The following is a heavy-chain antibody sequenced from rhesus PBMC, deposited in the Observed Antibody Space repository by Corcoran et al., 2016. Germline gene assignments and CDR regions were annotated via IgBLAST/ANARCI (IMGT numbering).Heavy chain of an antibody. Sequence: QVQLQESGPGLVKPSETLPVTCAVSGGSISSSYWSGIRQAPGKGLEWMGYIYGSGSSTNYNPSLKSRVTLSVDTSKNQFSLKLSSVTAADTAVYYCASGGDYYPYYFDYWGQGVLVTVSS. D-gene: IGHD3-34*01. J-gene: IGHJ4*01. CDR1: GGSISSSY. CDR2: IYGSGSST. V-gene: IGHV4-169*02. CDR3: ASGGDYYPYYFDY.